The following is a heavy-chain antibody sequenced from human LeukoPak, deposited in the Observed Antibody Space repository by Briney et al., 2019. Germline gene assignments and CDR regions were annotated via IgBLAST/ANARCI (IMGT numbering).Heavy chain of an antibody. CDR2: MSSSSSTI. Sequence: GAPRLSCAASGFTFSSYSMNWVRPAPGKGLEWISYMSSSSSTIYYADSVKGRFTISRDNAKNSLYLQMNSLRAEDTAVYYCAKEEMGYFDYWGQGTLVTVSS. CDR3: AKEEMGYFDY. V-gene: IGHV3-48*04. CDR1: GFTFSSYS. D-gene: IGHD5-24*01. J-gene: IGHJ4*02.